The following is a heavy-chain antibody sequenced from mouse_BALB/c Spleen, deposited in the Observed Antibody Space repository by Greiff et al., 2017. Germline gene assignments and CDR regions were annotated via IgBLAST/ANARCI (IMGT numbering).Heavy chain of an antibody. V-gene: IGHV1-7*01. CDR3: ARFPDGYHWYFDV. CDR2: INPSTGYT. Sequence: QVQLKQSGAELAKPGASVKMSCKASGYTFTSYWMHWVKQRPGQGLEWIGYINPSTGYTEYNQKFKDKATLTADKSSSTAYMQLSSLTSEDSAVYYCARFPDGYHWYFDVWGAGTTVTVSS. J-gene: IGHJ1*01. D-gene: IGHD2-3*01. CDR1: GYTFTSYW.